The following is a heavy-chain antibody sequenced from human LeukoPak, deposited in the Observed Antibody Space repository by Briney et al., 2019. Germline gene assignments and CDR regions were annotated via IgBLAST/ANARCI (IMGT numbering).Heavy chain of an antibody. Sequence: SETLSLTCAVSGDSISTSAYYWDWSRQPPGKGLEWIGNIYYDGNTRYNPSLKSRVTISVDRSKNQFSLKLSSVTAADTAVYYCARRYYYGSGSPEYWGRGTQVTVSS. CDR3: ARRYYYGSGSPEY. J-gene: IGHJ4*02. CDR1: GDSISTSAYY. D-gene: IGHD3-10*01. CDR2: IYYDGNT. V-gene: IGHV4-39*01.